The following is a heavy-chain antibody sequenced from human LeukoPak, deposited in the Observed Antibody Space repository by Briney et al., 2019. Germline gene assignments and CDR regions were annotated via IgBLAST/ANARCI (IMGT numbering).Heavy chain of an antibody. Sequence: GGSLRLSCAASGFTFSSYWMSWVRQAPGKGLEWVANIKQDGSEKYYVDSVKGRFTISRDNTKNSLYLQMNSLKTEDTGVYFCTADVPESTAYPFDYWGQGTLVTVSS. J-gene: IGHJ4*02. D-gene: IGHD2/OR15-2a*01. CDR1: GFTFSSYW. CDR3: TADVPESTAYPFDY. V-gene: IGHV3-7*03. CDR2: IKQDGSEK.